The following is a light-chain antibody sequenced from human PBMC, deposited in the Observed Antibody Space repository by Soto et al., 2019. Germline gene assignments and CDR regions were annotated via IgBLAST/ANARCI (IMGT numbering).Light chain of an antibody. V-gene: IGKV1-6*01. CDR3: LQDFNYPRT. CDR1: QDIRND. CDR2: AAS. J-gene: IGKJ1*01. Sequence: AIQMTQSPSFLSASVGDKVIITCRASQDIRNDLGWYQHKPGKAPKVLISAASNLQSGVPSRFRGSGSGTEFTLTINSLQPEDFASYYCLQDFNYPRTFGQGTKVEVK.